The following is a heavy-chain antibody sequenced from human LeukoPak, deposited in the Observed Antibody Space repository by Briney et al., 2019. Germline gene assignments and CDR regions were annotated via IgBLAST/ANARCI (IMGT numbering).Heavy chain of an antibody. Sequence: GGSLRLSCAASGFTFSSFAMNWVRQAPGKGLEWVSTMSGDATSTYYADSVKGRFTISRDNSKNTLYLQMNSLRVEDTAVYYCAKRTSGSSWYSSDSWGQGTLVTVSS. J-gene: IGHJ4*02. CDR3: AKRTSGSSWYSSDS. CDR1: GFTFSSFA. V-gene: IGHV3-23*01. D-gene: IGHD6-13*01. CDR2: MSGDATST.